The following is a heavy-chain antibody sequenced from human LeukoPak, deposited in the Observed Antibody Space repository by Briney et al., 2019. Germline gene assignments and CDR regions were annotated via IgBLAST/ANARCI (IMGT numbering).Heavy chain of an antibody. CDR2: IVVGSGNT. CDR1: GFTFTSSA. Sequence: GASVKVSCKASGFTFTSSAVQWVRQARGQRLEWIGWIVVGSGNTNYAQKFQGRVTITRDMSTSTAYMELSSLRSKDTAVYYCAALSSDIVVVPAAIGAFDIWGQGTMVTVSS. V-gene: IGHV1-58*01. J-gene: IGHJ3*02. CDR3: AALSSDIVVVPAAIGAFDI. D-gene: IGHD2-2*01.